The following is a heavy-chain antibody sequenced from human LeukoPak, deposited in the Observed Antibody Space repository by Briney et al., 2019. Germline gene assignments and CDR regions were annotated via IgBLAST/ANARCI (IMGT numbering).Heavy chain of an antibody. Sequence: SETLSLTCTVSGGSISSYYWSWIRQPPGKGLEWIGYIYYSGSTNYNPSLKSRVTISVDTSKNQFSLKLSSVTAADTAVYYRVGDGYTHQAFDIWGQGTMVTVSS. D-gene: IGHD5-24*01. CDR3: VGDGYTHQAFDI. V-gene: IGHV4-59*08. CDR1: GGSISSYY. CDR2: IYYSGST. J-gene: IGHJ3*02.